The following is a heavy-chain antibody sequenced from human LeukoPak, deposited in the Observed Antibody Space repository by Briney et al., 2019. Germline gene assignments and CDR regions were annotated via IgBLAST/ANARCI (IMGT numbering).Heavy chain of an antibody. V-gene: IGHV3-53*01. D-gene: IGHD4/OR15-4a*01. CDR1: GFTVSSNS. J-gene: IGHJ4*02. CDR3: ARRAGAYSHPYDY. CDR2: IYSDNT. Sequence: GGSLRLSCTVSGFTVSSNSMSWVRQAPGKGMEWVSFIYSDNTHYSDSVKGRFTISRDNSKNTLYLQMNSLRAEDTAVYYCARRAGAYSHPYDYWGQGTLVTVSS.